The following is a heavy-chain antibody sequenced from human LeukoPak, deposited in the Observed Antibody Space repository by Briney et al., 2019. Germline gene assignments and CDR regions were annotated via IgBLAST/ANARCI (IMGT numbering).Heavy chain of an antibody. Sequence: PSETLSLTCTVSGDSISGYYWSWIRQSPGKGLEWIGYIYTSGSINYNPSLKSRVTISVDTSKNQFSLKLGSVTAADTALYYCARHRSSRSSRGFDPWGQGTLVTVSS. CDR3: ARHRSSRSSRGFDP. V-gene: IGHV4-4*09. J-gene: IGHJ5*02. CDR2: IYTSGSI. CDR1: GDSISGYY. D-gene: IGHD6-13*01.